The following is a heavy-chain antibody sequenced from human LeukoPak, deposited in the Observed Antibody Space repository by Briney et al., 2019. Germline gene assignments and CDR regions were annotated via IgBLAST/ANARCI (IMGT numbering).Heavy chain of an antibody. CDR2: ISSSSSYI. J-gene: IGHJ4*02. D-gene: IGHD1-26*01. CDR3: ARDEQRGATVDY. CDR1: GFTFSSYS. Sequence: NPGGSLRLSCAASGFTFSSYSMNWVRQAPGKGLEWVSSISSSSSYIYYADSVKGRFTISRDNAKNSLYLQMNSLRAEDTAVYYCARDEQRGATVDYWGQGTLVTVSS. V-gene: IGHV3-21*01.